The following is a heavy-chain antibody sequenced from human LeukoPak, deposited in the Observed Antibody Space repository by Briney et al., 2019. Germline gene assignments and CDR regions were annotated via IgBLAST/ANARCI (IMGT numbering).Heavy chain of an antibody. CDR2: IYTSGST. CDR3: AGEYCSSTSCFHYNYYYYMDV. Sequence: SETLSLTCTVSGGSISGNYWSWIRQPAGKGLEWIGRIYTSGSTNYNPSLKSRVTMSVDTSKNQFSLKLSSVTAADTAVYYCAGEYCSSTSCFHYNYYYYMDVWGKGTTVTVSS. CDR1: GGSISGNY. J-gene: IGHJ6*03. V-gene: IGHV4-4*07. D-gene: IGHD2-2*01.